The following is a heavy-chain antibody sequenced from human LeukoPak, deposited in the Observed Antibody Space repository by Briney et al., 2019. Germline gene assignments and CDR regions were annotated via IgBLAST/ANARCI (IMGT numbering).Heavy chain of an antibody. Sequence: SGTLSLTCAVSGGSISSSNWWSWVRQPPGKGLEWIGEIYHSGSTNYNPSLKSRVTISVDKSKDQFSLKLSSVTAADAAVYYCATMVRGVIPWFDPWGQGTLVTVSS. J-gene: IGHJ5*02. D-gene: IGHD3-10*01. V-gene: IGHV4-4*02. CDR1: GGSISSSNW. CDR3: ATMVRGVIPWFDP. CDR2: IYHSGST.